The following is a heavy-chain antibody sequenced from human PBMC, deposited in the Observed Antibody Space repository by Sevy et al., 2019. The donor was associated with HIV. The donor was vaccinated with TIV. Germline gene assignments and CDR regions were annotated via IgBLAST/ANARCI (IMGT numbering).Heavy chain of an antibody. Sequence: GGSLRLSCAASGFTFSSYCMHWVRQAPGKGLEWVAVISYDGSNKYYADSVKGRFTISRDNSKNTLYLQMNSLRAEDTAVYYCAKERGETTGFDYWGQGTLVTVSS. V-gene: IGHV3-30*18. CDR2: ISYDGSNK. CDR1: GFTFSSYC. CDR3: AKERGETTGFDY. J-gene: IGHJ4*02. D-gene: IGHD3-16*01.